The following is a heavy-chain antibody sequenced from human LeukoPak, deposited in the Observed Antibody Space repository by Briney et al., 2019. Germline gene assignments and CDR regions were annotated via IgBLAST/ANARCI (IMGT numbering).Heavy chain of an antibody. CDR1: GFTFSSYA. V-gene: IGHV3-30-3*01. J-gene: IGHJ4*02. CDR2: ISYDGSNK. CDR3: ARVGDIVVVPAASYFDY. D-gene: IGHD2-2*01. Sequence: GGSLRLSCAASGFTFSSYAMHWVRQAPGKGLEWVAVISYDGSNKYYADSVKGRFTISRDNSKNTLYLQMNSLRAEDTAVYYCARVGDIVVVPAASYFDYWGQGTLVTVSS.